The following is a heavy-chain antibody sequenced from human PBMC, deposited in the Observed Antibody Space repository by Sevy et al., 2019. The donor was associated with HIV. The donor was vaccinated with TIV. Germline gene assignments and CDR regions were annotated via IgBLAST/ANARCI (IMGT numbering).Heavy chain of an antibody. CDR2: ISSSSSYI. D-gene: IGHD1-26*01. J-gene: IGHJ4*02. V-gene: IGHV3-21*01. Sequence: GGSLRLSCAASGFTFSSYSMNWVRQAPGKGLEWVSSISSSSSYIYYADSVKGRFTISRDNAKNSLYLQMNSLRAEDTAVYYCARLGGTVGATMNAPTGYYWGQGTLVTVSS. CDR1: GFTFSSYS. CDR3: ARLGGTVGATMNAPTGYY.